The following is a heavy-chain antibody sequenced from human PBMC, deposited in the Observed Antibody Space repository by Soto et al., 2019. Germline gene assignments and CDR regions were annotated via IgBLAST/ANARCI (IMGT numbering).Heavy chain of an antibody. CDR1: GFSFSEYS. CDR2: ISGDTATT. Sequence: EVQLLESGGGLVQPGGSLRLSCAASGFSFSEYSMTWVRQAPGKGLQWVSAISGDTATTHYADSVKGRFTISRDNSRDTLYLHMNSLRVEDTAIYYCAKPLQQWLLQGSGVDVWCHGTTVTVSS. V-gene: IGHV3-23*01. CDR3: AKPLQQWLLQGSGVDV. J-gene: IGHJ6*02. D-gene: IGHD6-19*01.